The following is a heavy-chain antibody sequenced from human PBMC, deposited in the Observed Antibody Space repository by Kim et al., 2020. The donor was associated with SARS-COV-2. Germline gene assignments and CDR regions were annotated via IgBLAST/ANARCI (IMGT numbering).Heavy chain of an antibody. Sequence: GGSLRLSCAASGFTFSSYEMNWVRQAPGKGLEWVSYISSSGSTIYYADSVKGRFTISRDNAKNSLYLQMNSLRAEDTAVYYCARDKLAGGYDFFDYWGQGTLVTVSS. CDR2: ISSSGSTI. V-gene: IGHV3-48*03. J-gene: IGHJ4*02. CDR3: ARDKLAGGYDFFDY. CDR1: GFTFSSYE. D-gene: IGHD5-12*01.